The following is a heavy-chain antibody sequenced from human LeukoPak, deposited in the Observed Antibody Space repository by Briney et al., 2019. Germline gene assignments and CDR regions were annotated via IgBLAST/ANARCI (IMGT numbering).Heavy chain of an antibody. J-gene: IGHJ4*02. CDR3: ARELMTATLDY. Sequence: PGGSLRLSCAASGFTVSDNYMNWVRQAPGKGLEWVSVLYSGGSTYYEDSVKGRFTISRDNSKNTLYLQMNSLRAEDTAVYYCARELMTATLDYWGQGTLVTVSS. CDR1: GFTVSDNY. D-gene: IGHD2-8*01. V-gene: IGHV3-53*01. CDR2: LYSGGST.